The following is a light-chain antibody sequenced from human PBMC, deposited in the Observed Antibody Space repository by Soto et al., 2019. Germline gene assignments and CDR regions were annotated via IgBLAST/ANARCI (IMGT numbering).Light chain of an antibody. CDR3: QQANGDPRT. CDR2: GAS. J-gene: IGKJ1*01. CDR1: HDVRSW. Sequence: DIQMTQSPSSVSASVGDRVTISCRASHDVRSWLAWYQQKPGKAPNLLIYGASTLQSGVPSRFSGSGSGTYFTLTVSSLQPEDFTTYYCQQANGDPRTFDQGIKVEIK. V-gene: IGKV1-12*01.